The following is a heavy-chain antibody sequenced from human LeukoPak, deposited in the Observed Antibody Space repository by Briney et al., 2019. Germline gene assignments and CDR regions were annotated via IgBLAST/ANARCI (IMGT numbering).Heavy chain of an antibody. CDR1: GFIVSSKY. J-gene: IGHJ4*02. D-gene: IGHD3-9*01. Sequence: QTGGSLRLSCAASGFIVSSKYMRWVRQAPGKGLEWVSAISGSGGSTYYAASVKGRFTISRDNSKNTLYLQMNSLRAEDTAVYYCSADVGYLDSVLWGQGTLVTVSS. V-gene: IGHV3-23*01. CDR3: SADVGYLDSVL. CDR2: ISGSGGST.